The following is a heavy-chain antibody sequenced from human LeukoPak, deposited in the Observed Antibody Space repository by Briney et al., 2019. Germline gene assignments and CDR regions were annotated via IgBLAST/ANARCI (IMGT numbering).Heavy chain of an antibody. CDR1: GFTFSSYA. V-gene: IGHV3-23*01. CDR3: ATFNYCSSTSCYTGAYYYYYGMDV. CDR2: ISGSGGST. D-gene: IGHD2-2*02. Sequence: GGSLRLSCAASGFTFSSYAMSWVRQAPGKGLEWVSAISGSGGSTYYADSVKGRFTISRDNSKNTLYLQMNSLRAEDTVVYYCATFNYCSSTSCYTGAYYYYYGMDVWGQGTTVTVSS. J-gene: IGHJ6*02.